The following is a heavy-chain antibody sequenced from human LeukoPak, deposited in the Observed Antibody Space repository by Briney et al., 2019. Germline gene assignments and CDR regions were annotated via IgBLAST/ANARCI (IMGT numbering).Heavy chain of an antibody. Sequence: GESLKISCKGSGYTFATYWIAWVRQMPGKGLEWMGIIYPDDSDTIYSPSFQGQVTVSADKSISTAYLQWTSLKASDTALYYCARHDRAGDSGSGDALDIWGQGTLVTVSS. J-gene: IGHJ3*02. CDR3: ARHDRAGDSGSGDALDI. V-gene: IGHV5-51*01. D-gene: IGHD3-10*01. CDR1: GYTFATYW. CDR2: IYPDDSDT.